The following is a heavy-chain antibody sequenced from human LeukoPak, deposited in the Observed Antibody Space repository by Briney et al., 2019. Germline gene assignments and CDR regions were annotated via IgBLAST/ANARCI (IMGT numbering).Heavy chain of an antibody. CDR3: ARDDGDYAFDY. Sequence: GGSLRLSCAASGFTFSSYEMNWVRQAPGKGLEWVSYISSSGSTIYYADSVKGRFTISRENAKNSLYLQMNSLRAEDTAVYYCARDDGDYAFDYWGQGTLVTVSS. J-gene: IGHJ4*02. V-gene: IGHV3-48*03. CDR1: GFTFSSYE. D-gene: IGHD4-17*01. CDR2: ISSSGSTI.